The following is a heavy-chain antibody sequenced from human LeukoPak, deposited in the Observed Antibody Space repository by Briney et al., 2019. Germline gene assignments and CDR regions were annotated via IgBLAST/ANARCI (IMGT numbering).Heavy chain of an antibody. CDR3: ARIRGFGADYYYYYMDV. D-gene: IGHD3-10*01. CDR2: IHYSGRT. J-gene: IGHJ6*03. V-gene: IGHV4-4*02. Sequence: PSGTLSLTCAVSGGSISSTNWWSWVRQPPGKGLEWMGEIHYSGRTNYNPSLKSRVTISVDKSKNQFSLKLSSVTAADTAVYYCARIRGFGADYYYYYMDVWGKGTTVTVSS. CDR1: GGSISSTNW.